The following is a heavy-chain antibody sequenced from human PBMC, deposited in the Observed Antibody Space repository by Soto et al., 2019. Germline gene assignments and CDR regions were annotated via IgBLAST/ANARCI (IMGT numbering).Heavy chain of an antibody. CDR2: INHSGST. D-gene: IGHD3-9*01. Sequence: PSETLSLTCAVYGGSFSGYYWSWIRQPPGKGLEWIGEINHSGSTNYNPSLKSRVTISVDTSKNQFSLKLSSVTAADTAVYYCARGPLYYDILTGYYTDYYYYGMDVWGQGTTVTVSS. J-gene: IGHJ6*02. V-gene: IGHV4-34*01. CDR3: ARGPLYYDILTGYYTDYYYYGMDV. CDR1: GGSFSGYY.